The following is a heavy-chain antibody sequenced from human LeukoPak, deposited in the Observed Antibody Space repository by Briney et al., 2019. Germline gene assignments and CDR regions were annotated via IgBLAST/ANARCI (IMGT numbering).Heavy chain of an antibody. J-gene: IGHJ5*02. Sequence: GSLRLSCAASGFTFSSYAMSWIRQPPGKGLEWIGSIYYSGSTYYNPSLKSRVTISVDTSKNQFSLKLSSVTAADTAVYYCARNRWGRGPYSSSWYGGNWFDPWGQGTLVTVSS. V-gene: IGHV4-38-2*01. CDR1: GFTFSSYA. CDR2: IYYSGST. CDR3: ARNRWGRGPYSSSWYGGNWFDP. D-gene: IGHD6-13*01.